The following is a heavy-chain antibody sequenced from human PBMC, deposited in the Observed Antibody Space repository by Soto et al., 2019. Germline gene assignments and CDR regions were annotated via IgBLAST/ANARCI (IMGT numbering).Heavy chain of an antibody. Sequence: SETLSLTCTVSGGSISSYYWSWIRQPPGKGPEWIGYIYYSGSINYNPSLKSRVTISVDTSKNQFSLKLNSVTAADTAVYYCAMINGVTISDAFDIWGQGTMVTVSS. V-gene: IGHV4-59*01. J-gene: IGHJ3*02. D-gene: IGHD3-10*01. CDR3: AMINGVTISDAFDI. CDR1: GGSISSYY. CDR2: IYYSGSI.